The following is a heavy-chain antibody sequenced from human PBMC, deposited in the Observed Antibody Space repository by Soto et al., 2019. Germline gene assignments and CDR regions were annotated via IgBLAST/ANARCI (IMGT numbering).Heavy chain of an antibody. CDR3: ARDYGRDDFWSGYYKDY. CDR2: ISYDGSNK. D-gene: IGHD3-3*01. Sequence: GGSLRLSCAASGFTFSSYAMHWVRQAPGKGLEWVAVISYDGSNKYYADSVKGRFTISRDNSKNTLYLQMNSLRAEDTAVYYCARDYGRDDFWSGYYKDYWGQGTLVTVSS. CDR1: GFTFSSYA. J-gene: IGHJ4*02. V-gene: IGHV3-30*04.